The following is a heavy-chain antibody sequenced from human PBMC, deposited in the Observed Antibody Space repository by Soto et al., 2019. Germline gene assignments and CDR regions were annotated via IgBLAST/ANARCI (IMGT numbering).Heavy chain of an antibody. CDR3: AREDRDFWSGYYPIPNYYYGMDV. D-gene: IGHD3-3*01. V-gene: IGHV1-69*13. Sequence: SVKISCKASGGTFISYSISWVRQAPGQGLEWMGGIIPIFGTANYAQKFQGRVTITADESTSTAYMELSSLRSEDTAVYYCAREDRDFWSGYYPIPNYYYGMDVWGQGTTVTVSS. CDR2: IIPIFGTA. CDR1: GGTFISYS. J-gene: IGHJ6*02.